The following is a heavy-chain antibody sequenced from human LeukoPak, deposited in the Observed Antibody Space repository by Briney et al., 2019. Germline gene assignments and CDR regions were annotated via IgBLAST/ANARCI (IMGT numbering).Heavy chain of an antibody. CDR3: ARVSGYGDYLYYYYYGMDV. J-gene: IGHJ6*02. CDR2: IKQDGSEK. CDR1: GFTFSSYW. Sequence: GGSLRLSCAASGFTFSSYWMSWVRQAPGKGLEWVANIKQDGSEKYYVDSVKGRFTISRDNAKNSLYLQMNSLRAEDTAVYYCARVSGYGDYLYYYYYGMDVWGQGTTVTVSS. V-gene: IGHV3-7*01. D-gene: IGHD4-17*01.